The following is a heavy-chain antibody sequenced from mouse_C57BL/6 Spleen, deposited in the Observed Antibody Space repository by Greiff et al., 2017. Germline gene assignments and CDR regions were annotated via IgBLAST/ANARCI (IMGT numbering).Heavy chain of an antibody. CDR1: GYTFTDYN. V-gene: IGHV1-22*01. CDR3: ARDSRYSHSPRYFDY. Sequence: VQLQQSGPELVKPGASVKMSCKASGYTFTDYNMHWVKQSHGKSLEWIGYINPNNGGTSYNQKFKGKATLTVNKSSSTAYMELRSLTSEDSAVYYCARDSRYSHSPRYFDYWGQGTTLTVSS. J-gene: IGHJ2*01. D-gene: IGHD2-12*01. CDR2: INPNNGGT.